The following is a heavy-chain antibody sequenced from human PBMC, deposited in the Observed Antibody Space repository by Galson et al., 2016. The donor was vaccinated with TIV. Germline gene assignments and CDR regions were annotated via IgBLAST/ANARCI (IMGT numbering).Heavy chain of an antibody. Sequence: SLRLSCAASGFTFSSYTMHWIRQAPGKGLEWLAVTTYDDSQKYYADPVKGRFTISRDNSRNTLYLQMNSLTAEDTAVYYCARVGSTGWAHYFDYWGQGSLVTVSS. V-gene: IGHV3-30*04. D-gene: IGHD6-19*01. CDR3: ARVGSTGWAHYFDY. CDR2: TTYDDSQK. CDR1: GFTFSSYT. J-gene: IGHJ4*02.